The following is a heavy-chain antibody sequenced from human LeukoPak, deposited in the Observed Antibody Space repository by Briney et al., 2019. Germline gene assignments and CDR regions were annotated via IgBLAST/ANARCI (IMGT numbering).Heavy chain of an antibody. D-gene: IGHD4-23*01. CDR2: IYSGGSR. J-gene: IGHJ4*02. V-gene: IGHV3-66*02. CDR3: ARGGFYGGKDY. Sequence: GSLRLSCAASGFPVSSNYMSWVRQAPGKGLEWVSVIYSGGSRYYADSVKGRFTISRDNSKNTLYLQMNSLRAEDTAVYYCARGGFYGGKDYWGQGTLVTVSS. CDR1: GFPVSSNY.